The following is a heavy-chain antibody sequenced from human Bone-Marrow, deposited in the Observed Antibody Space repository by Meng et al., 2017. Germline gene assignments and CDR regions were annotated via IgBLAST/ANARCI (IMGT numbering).Heavy chain of an antibody. D-gene: IGHD5-24*01. CDR2: VYNSGNT. V-gene: IGHV4-61*02. Sequence: SETLSLTCTVSGGSINSGRDLWGWIRQPAGKGLEWIGRVYNSGNTHYNPSLESRVTISIDTFKNVFSLTLTSVTAADTAVYYCARDWDGYNYYDLWGDGILVTVSS. CDR1: GGSINSGRDL. CDR3: ARDWDGYNYYDL. J-gene: IGHJ4*01.